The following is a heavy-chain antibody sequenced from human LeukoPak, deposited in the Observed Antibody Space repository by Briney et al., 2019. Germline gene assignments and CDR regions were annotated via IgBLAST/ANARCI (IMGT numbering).Heavy chain of an antibody. CDR2: LIAIFATT. CDR3: AAMSVGTGSFGTHYFYGMDV. V-gene: IGHV1-69*06. D-gene: IGHD3-10*01. CDR1: VGTFNIYA. Sequence: SVKVSPKASVGTFNIYALSWVPHAPGQRREWRGGLIAIFATTNYTQTFWGRVTITADKTTRTAYMEQGTLRSQDTALFFCAAMSVGTGSFGTHYFYGMDVWGQGTTVTVSS. J-gene: IGHJ6*02.